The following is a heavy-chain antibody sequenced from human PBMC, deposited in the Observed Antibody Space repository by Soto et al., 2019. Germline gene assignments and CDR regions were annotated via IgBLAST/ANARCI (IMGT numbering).Heavy chain of an antibody. CDR1: GFTFDDYA. CDR2: ISWNSGSI. J-gene: IGHJ3*02. CDR3: AKDMGNGYSSSWYSTLAFDI. D-gene: IGHD6-13*01. V-gene: IGHV3-9*01. Sequence: GGSLRLSCAASGFTFDDYAMHWVRQAPGKGLEWVSGISWNSGSIGYADSVKGRFTISRDNAKNSLYLQMNSLRAEDTALYYCAKDMGNGYSSSWYSTLAFDIWGQGTRVTVSS.